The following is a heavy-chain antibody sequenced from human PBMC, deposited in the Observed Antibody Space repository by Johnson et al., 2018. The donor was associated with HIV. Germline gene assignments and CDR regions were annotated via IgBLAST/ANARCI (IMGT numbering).Heavy chain of an antibody. CDR3: TTDLVPAAKEPVVVGDAFEI. J-gene: IGHJ3*02. D-gene: IGHD2-2*01. CDR1: GFTFSHYW. CDR2: INQDGSER. V-gene: IGHV3-7*05. Sequence: VQLVESGGGLVKPGGSLRLSCAESGFTFSHYWMTWVRQAPGKGLEWVANINQDGSERYYVDSVTGRFTISRDNAKKSVYLQMNSLKTEDTAVYYCTTDLVPAAKEPVVVGDAFEIWGQGTMVTVSS.